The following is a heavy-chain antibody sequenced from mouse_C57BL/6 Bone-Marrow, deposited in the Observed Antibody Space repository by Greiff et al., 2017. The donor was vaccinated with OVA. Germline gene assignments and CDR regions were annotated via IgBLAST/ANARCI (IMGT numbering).Heavy chain of an antibody. CDR2: IDPENGDT. CDR3: TLLLRYPFDY. J-gene: IGHJ2*01. V-gene: IGHV14-4*01. D-gene: IGHD1-1*01. CDR1: GFNFTDDY. Sequence: VQLQQSGAELVRPGASVKLSCTASGFNFTDDYMHWVKQRPEQGLEWIGWIDPENGDTEYASKFQGKATITADTSSNTAYLQLSSLTSEDTAVYYCTLLLRYPFDYWGQGTTLTVSS.